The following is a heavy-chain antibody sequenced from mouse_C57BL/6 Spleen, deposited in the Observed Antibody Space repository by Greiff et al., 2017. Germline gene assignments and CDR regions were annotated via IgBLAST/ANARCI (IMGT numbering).Heavy chain of an antibody. CDR3: TGIYYGYDGDAMDY. CDR2: IYPGNSYT. CDR1: GYTFTSYW. V-gene: IGHV1-5*01. Sequence: EVQLQQSGTVLARPGASVKMSCKTSGYTFTSYWMHWVKQRPGQGLEWIGAIYPGNSYTSYNQKFKGKAKLTAVTSASTAYMELSSLTNEDSAVXYCTGIYYGYDGDAMDYWGQGTSVTVSS. D-gene: IGHD2-2*01. J-gene: IGHJ4*01.